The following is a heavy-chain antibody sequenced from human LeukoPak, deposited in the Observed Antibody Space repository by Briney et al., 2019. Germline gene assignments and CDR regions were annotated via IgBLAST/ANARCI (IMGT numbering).Heavy chain of an antibody. V-gene: IGHV3-48*01. J-gene: IGHJ4*02. CDR1: GFTFSSYS. CDR2: ISSSSSTI. D-gene: IGHD3-3*01. CDR3: ARDGITIFGVVTDDY. Sequence: PGASLRLSCAASGFTFSSYSMNWVRQAPGKGLVCVSYISSSSSTIYYADSVKGRFTISRDNAKNSLYLQMNSLRAEDTAVYYCARDGITIFGVVTDDYWGQGTLVTVSS.